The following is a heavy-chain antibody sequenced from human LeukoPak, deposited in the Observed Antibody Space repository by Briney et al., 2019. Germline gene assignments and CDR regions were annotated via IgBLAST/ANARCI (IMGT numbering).Heavy chain of an antibody. CDR3: ARRYHSGSYHLPH. D-gene: IGHD3-10*01. CDR2: MNPNSGNT. J-gene: IGHJ4*02. V-gene: IGHV1-8*01. Sequence: GASVRVSCKASGYTFTSYDINWVRQAAGQGLEWMGWMNPNSGNTGYAQKFQGRITMARNTSINTAYMELSSLTSEDTAVYFCARRYHSGSYHLPHWRQGTLVTVSP. CDR1: GYTFTSYD.